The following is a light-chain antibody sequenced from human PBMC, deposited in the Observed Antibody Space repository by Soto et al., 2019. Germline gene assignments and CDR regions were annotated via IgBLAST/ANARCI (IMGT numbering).Light chain of an antibody. CDR3: QQSFSFLWT. Sequence: EAVMTQSPSTLAVSAGERATLSCGASQSVRSNLAWYQQKPGQAPRLLIYGASTRATGIPARFSGSGSGTEFTLTISSLQPEDFETYYCQQSFSFLWTFGQGTKVDIK. CDR1: QSVRSN. V-gene: IGKV3-15*01. J-gene: IGKJ1*01. CDR2: GAS.